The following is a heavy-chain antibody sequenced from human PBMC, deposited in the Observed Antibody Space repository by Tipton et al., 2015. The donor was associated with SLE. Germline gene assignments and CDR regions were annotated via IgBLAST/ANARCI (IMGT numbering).Heavy chain of an antibody. J-gene: IGHJ3*02. V-gene: IGHV4-59*11. Sequence: TLSLTCNVSGGSIINHSWNWRRQPPGEGLEWIGYIHYSGTTHDKPSLKSRVTMSVDMSKNQFSLRLTSVTAADTAVYYCARTLGAIAHTVYDAFDIWGQGKMVTVSS. CDR2: IHYSGTT. CDR1: GGSIINHS. D-gene: IGHD1-26*01. CDR3: ARTLGAIAHTVYDAFDI.